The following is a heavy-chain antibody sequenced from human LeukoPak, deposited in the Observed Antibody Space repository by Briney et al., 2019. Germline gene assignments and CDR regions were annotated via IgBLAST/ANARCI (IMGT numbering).Heavy chain of an antibody. Sequence: PGGSLRLSCVVSGFSFGSEAMSWVRQAPGRGLEWVSSISPGGGTTYYADSVKGRFTISRDTSKNTLYLQMNSLRAEDTAVYYCARASLVAAFDYWGQGTLVTVSS. CDR1: GFSFGSEA. D-gene: IGHD1-26*01. V-gene: IGHV3-23*01. CDR2: ISPGGGTT. CDR3: ARASLVAAFDY. J-gene: IGHJ4*02.